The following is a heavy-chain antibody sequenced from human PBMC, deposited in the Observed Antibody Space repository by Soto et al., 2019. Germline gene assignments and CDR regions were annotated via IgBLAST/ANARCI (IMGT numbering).Heavy chain of an antibody. CDR3: VRPHGGSSGWDNWFDP. J-gene: IGHJ5*02. V-gene: IGHV4-59*01. D-gene: IGHD6-25*01. CDR1: GGSISSYY. CDR2: IYYTGST. Sequence: SETLSLTCTVSGGSISSYYWSWIRQPPGKGLEWIGYIYYTGSTNYNPSLKSRVTISVDTSKNQFSLKLSSVTAAYTAVYYCVRPHGGSSGWDNWFDPWGQGTLVTVSS.